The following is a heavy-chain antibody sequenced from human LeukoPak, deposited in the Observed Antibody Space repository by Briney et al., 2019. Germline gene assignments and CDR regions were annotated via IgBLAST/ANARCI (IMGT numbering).Heavy chain of an antibody. V-gene: IGHV1-8*02. J-gene: IGHJ4*02. Sequence: ASVKVSCKASGYTFTSSDINWVRQATGQGLEWMGWMNPNSGNTGYAQKFQGRVTMTRNTSITTAYMELSSLRSEDTAVYYCASSGSASLYYFDYWGQGTLVTVSS. CDR2: MNPNSGNT. CDR3: ASSGSASLYYFDY. CDR1: GYTFTSSD. D-gene: IGHD3-10*01.